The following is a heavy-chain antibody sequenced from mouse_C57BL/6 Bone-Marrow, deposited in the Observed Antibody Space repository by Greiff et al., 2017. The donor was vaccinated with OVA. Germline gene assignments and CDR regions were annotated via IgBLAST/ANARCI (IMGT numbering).Heavy chain of an antibody. J-gene: IGHJ3*01. CDR3: ATGTGFAY. V-gene: IGHV5-12*01. Sequence: DVHLVESGGGLVQPGGSLKLSCAASGFTFSDYYMYWVRQTPEKRLEWVAYISNGGGGTYYTATVKGRFTLSRDNAKNTLYLQMSRLKSEDTAMYYCATGTGFAYWGQGTLVTVSA. D-gene: IGHD3-3*01. CDR2: ISNGGGGT. CDR1: GFTFSDYY.